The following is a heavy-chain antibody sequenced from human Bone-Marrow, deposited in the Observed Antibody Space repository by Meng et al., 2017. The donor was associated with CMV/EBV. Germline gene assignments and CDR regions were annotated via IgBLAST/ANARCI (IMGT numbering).Heavy chain of an antibody. CDR2: ITWNSGSI. J-gene: IGHJ2*01. CDR1: GFTFDDYG. D-gene: IGHD2-8*01. Sequence: SLKISCAASGFTFDDYGMSWVRQAPGKGLEWVSGITWNSGSIGYADSVKGRFTISRDNAKNSLYLQMNSLRAEDTALYYCAKDMRANYWYFDHWGRGTLVTVSS. CDR3: AKDMRANYWYFDH. V-gene: IGHV3-9*01.